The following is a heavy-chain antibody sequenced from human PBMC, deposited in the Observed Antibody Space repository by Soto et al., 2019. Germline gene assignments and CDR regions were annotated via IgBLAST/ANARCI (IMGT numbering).Heavy chain of an antibody. CDR3: ARYCSGEGCYPYRYYFYMDV. CDR2: IKQDGSEK. V-gene: IGHV3-7*01. D-gene: IGHD2-15*01. CDR1: GFTFSNHW. Sequence: GGSLRLSCAASGFTFSNHWMSWVRQAPGKELEWVATIKQDGSEKYYVDSVKGRFTISRDNAKNSLYLQMSSLRAEDTAVFYCARYCSGEGCYPYRYYFYMDVWGKGTTVTVSS. J-gene: IGHJ6*03.